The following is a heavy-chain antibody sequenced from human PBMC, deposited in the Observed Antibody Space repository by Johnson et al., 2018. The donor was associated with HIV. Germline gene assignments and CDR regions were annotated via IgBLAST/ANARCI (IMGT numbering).Heavy chain of an antibody. V-gene: IGHV3-20*04. CDR3: VRGGLGYQNIHDPFDI. J-gene: IGHJ3*02. CDR1: GFTFDDYG. D-gene: IGHD3-16*02. Sequence: EQLVESGGGVVRPGGSLRLSCAASGFTFDDYGMSWVRQAPGKGLEWVSGINWNGGRTGYVDSMKGRFTISRDNAKNSLYLQRNSLRAEDTALYYCVRGGLGYQNIHDPFDIWGQGTMVTVSS. CDR2: INWNGGRT.